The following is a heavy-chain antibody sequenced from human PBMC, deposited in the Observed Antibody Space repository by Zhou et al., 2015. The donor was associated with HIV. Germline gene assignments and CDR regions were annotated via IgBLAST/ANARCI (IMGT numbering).Heavy chain of an antibody. D-gene: IGHD3-9*01. CDR3: ARPLLRYFDADYYYYGMDV. V-gene: IGHV1-69*01. Sequence: QVHLIQSGPELKKPGASVRVSCKTSGYSFTAYQMHWVRQAPGQGLEWMGGIIPIFGTANYAQKFQGRVTITADESTSTAYMELSSLRSEDTAVYYCARPLLRYFDADYYYYGMDVWGQGTTVTVSS. CDR2: IIPIFGTA. CDR1: GYSFTAYQ. J-gene: IGHJ6*02.